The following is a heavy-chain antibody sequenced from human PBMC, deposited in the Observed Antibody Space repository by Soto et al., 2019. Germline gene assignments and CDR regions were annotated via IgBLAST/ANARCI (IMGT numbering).Heavy chain of an antibody. D-gene: IGHD3-22*01. J-gene: IGHJ4*02. CDR3: ARDLGYYDSSGYFDY. V-gene: IGHV3-11*01. CDR1: GFTFSDYY. Sequence: GGSLRLSCAASGFTFSDYYMSWIRQAPGKGLEWVSYISSSDSIIYYADSVKGRFTISRDNAKNSLYLQMNSLRAEDTAVYYCARDLGYYDSSGYFDYWGQGTLVTVSS. CDR2: ISSSDSII.